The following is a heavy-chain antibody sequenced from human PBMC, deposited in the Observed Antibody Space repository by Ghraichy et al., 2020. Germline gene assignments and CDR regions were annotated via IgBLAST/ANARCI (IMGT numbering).Heavy chain of an antibody. CDR1: GFTFSSYG. J-gene: IGHJ4*02. CDR3: ARGGEYYDFWCGRGY. D-gene: IGHD3-3*01. Sequence: GESLNISCAASGFTFSSYGMHWVRQAPGKGLEWVAVIWYDGSNKYYADSVKGRFTISRDNSKHTLYLQMNSLRAEDTAVYYCARGGEYYDFWCGRGYWGQGTLVTVSS. V-gene: IGHV3-33*01. CDR2: IWYDGSNK.